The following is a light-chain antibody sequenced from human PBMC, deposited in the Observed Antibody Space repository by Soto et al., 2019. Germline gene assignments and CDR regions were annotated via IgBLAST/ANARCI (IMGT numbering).Light chain of an antibody. V-gene: IGKV1-5*01. CDR2: DAS. CDR3: QQRHMWPIT. CDR1: QSISSW. Sequence: DIQMTQSPSTLSASVGDRVTITCRASQSISSWLAWYQQKPGKAPKLLIYDASSLESGVPSRFSGSGSATEFTLTISSLEPEDSAVYYCQQRHMWPITFGQGTRLEIK. J-gene: IGKJ5*01.